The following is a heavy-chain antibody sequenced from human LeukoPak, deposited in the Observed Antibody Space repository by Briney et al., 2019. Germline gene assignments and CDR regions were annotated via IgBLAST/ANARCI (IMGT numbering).Heavy chain of an antibody. Sequence: GGSLRLSCVMSGFTFNSEPMNWVRQAPGKGLDWIAHIRSDSKTIVYADSVKGRFTISRDNAKNSLSLQMNSLRAEDTAVYFCARDYDWAFDYWGQGVLVTVVS. J-gene: IGHJ4*02. D-gene: IGHD3-16*01. V-gene: IGHV3-48*01. CDR2: IRSDSKTI. CDR3: ARDYDWAFDY. CDR1: GFTFNSEP.